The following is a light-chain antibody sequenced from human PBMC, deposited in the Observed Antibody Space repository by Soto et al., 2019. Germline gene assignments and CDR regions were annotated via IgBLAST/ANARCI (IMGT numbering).Light chain of an antibody. Sequence: EIVLTQSPGTLSLSPGERATLSCRASQSVSSSYLAWYQQKPGQAPRLLIYGAASRATGIPDRFSGSGSGTDCTLTISRLEPEDLAVYYCQQYGSSLTWTFGQGTKVEIK. CDR1: QSVSSSY. V-gene: IGKV3-20*01. CDR2: GAA. J-gene: IGKJ1*01. CDR3: QQYGSSLTWT.